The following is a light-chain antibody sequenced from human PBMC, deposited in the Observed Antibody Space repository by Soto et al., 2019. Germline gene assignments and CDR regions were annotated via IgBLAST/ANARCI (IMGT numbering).Light chain of an antibody. J-gene: IGKJ4*01. Sequence: EIVMTQSPATLPVSPGERATLACRTSQSVGSDLAWYQQKPGQPPRLLIYGASTRASGIPARFSGSGSGTDFTLTISGLQSEDLAVYHCQHYTTWPLTFGGGTKVEIK. CDR3: QHYTTWPLT. CDR1: QSVGSD. V-gene: IGKV3-15*01. CDR2: GAS.